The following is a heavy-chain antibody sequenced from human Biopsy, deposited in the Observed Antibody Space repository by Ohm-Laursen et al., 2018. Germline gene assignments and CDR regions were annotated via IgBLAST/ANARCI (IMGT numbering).Heavy chain of an antibody. J-gene: IGHJ4*02. Sequence: SETLSLTCTVSGGSFTGHYWSWIRRPPGKGLEWIGHISYTGYTSYNASLKSRVTISVDTSRNHFSLRLSSLTAADTAVYYCARGSNDFGGLYFPRWGQGTLLTVSS. V-gene: IGHV4-59*11. CDR1: GGSFTGHY. CDR2: ISYTGYT. CDR3: ARGSNDFGGLYFPR. D-gene: IGHD4-23*01.